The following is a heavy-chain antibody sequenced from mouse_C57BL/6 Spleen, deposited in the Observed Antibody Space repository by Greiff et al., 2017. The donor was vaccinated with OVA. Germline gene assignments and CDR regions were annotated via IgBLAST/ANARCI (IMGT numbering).Heavy chain of an antibody. Sequence: VQLQQPGTELVKPGASVKLSCKASGYPFTSYWMHWVQPRPGQGLEWIGNINPSNGGTNYNEKFKSKATLTVDQSTSTAYMQLSSLTADDSAVDYCASGRGNYDYAMDYWGQGTSVTVSS. V-gene: IGHV1-53*01. D-gene: IGHD2-1*01. CDR1: GYPFTSYW. CDR3: ASGRGNYDYAMDY. J-gene: IGHJ4*01. CDR2: INPSNGGT.